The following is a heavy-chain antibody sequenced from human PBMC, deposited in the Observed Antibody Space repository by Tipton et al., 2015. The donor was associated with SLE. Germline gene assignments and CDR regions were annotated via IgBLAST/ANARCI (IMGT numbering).Heavy chain of an antibody. CDR2: IYYSGST. V-gene: IGHV4-59*01. CDR3: ARETTLVRGSFDY. CDR1: GGSISSYY. D-gene: IGHD1-1*01. Sequence: TLSLTCTVSGGSISSYYWSWIRQPPGKGLEWIGYIYYSGSTNYNPSLKSRVTISVDTSKNQFSLKLSSVTAADTAVYYCARETTLVRGSFDYWGQGTLVTVSS. J-gene: IGHJ4*02.